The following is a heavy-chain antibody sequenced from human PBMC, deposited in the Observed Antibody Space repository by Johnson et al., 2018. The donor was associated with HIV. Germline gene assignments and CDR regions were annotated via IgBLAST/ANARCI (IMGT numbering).Heavy chain of an antibody. D-gene: IGHD1-1*01. V-gene: IGHV3-13*01. CDR1: GFTVSTKY. Sequence: EKLVESGGGLVQPGGSQRLSCAASGFTVSTKYMTWVRQAPGKGLECVSVIGTAGDTYYPGSVKGRFTISRENAKNSLYLQMNSLRAGDTAVYYCARANDLSAFDIWGQGTMVTVSS. CDR2: IGTAGDT. CDR3: ARANDLSAFDI. J-gene: IGHJ3*02.